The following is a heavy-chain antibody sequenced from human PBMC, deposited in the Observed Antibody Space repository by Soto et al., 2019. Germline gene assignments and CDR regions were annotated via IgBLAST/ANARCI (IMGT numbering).Heavy chain of an antibody. Sequence: QITLKESGPTLGKPAQTLALTCSFSGFSLTTDGEGVGWVRQPPGEALEWLALIYWDDDERYSPSLKTRLTITKDPSKNQVVLIMTNMDPVDTATYYCAHTRNLITEDAQVGDFDYWGQGTLVTVSS. V-gene: IGHV2-5*02. CDR2: IYWDDDE. J-gene: IGHJ4*02. CDR3: AHTRNLITEDAQVGDFDY. CDR1: GFSLTTDGEG. D-gene: IGHD3-10*01.